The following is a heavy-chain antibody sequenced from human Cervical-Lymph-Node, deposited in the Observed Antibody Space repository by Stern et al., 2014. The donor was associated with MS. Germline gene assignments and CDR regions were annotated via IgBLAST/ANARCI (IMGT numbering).Heavy chain of an antibody. V-gene: IGHV1-69*01. D-gene: IGHD1-26*01. CDR1: GGTFSSFA. Sequence: QVQLVESGAELQKPGTSVMFSSKAYGGTFSSFAISWVRQAPGQWLAWIGGIIPIFGTANDAQKFQGRVTITADESTSTAYMELSSLRSEDTAVYYCARGELKEGLVRGMDVWGQGTTVTVSS. CDR2: IIPIFGTA. J-gene: IGHJ6*02. CDR3: ARGELKEGLVRGMDV.